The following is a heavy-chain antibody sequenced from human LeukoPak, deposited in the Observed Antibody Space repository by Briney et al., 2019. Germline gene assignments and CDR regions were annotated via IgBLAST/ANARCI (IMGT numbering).Heavy chain of an antibody. Sequence: GGSLRLSCVVFGITASSNYLSWVCQAPGKGLEWVAVIHSGGSTNYADSVKGRFTISRDNSRNTLYLQMNSLRGQDTALYYCAASTSNKDFDFWGQGTLVTVSS. CDR2: IHSGGST. D-gene: IGHD2-15*01. CDR3: AASTSNKDFDF. J-gene: IGHJ4*02. V-gene: IGHV3-66*02. CDR1: GITASSNY.